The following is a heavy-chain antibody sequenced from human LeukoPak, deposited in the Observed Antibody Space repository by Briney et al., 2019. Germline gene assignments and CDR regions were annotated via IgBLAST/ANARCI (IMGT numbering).Heavy chain of an antibody. CDR3: ARGLPLGYCTYGVCYPPKHFDF. J-gene: IGHJ4*02. CDR2: VNPKSGNT. D-gene: IGHD2-8*01. CDR1: GYSFTSYD. V-gene: IGHV1-8*03. Sequence: GASVKVSCNASGYSFTSYDINWVRQAPGQGLEWMGWVNPKSGNTGYKQKFQARVTITRDTSISAAYMELSSLTSDDTAVYFCARGLPLGYCTYGVCYPPKHFDFWGQGTLVTVSP.